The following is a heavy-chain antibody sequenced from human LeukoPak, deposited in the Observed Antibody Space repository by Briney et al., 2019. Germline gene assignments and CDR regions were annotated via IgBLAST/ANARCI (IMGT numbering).Heavy chain of an antibody. CDR1: GGSISNYY. CDR2: IYYSGGT. D-gene: IGHD2-2*01. Sequence: PSETLSLTCTVSGGSISNYYWSWIRQPPGKELEWIGYIYYSGGTNYNPSLKSRVTISVDTSKNQFSLKLSSVTAADTAIYYCARRCVSTSCYLYWGQGALVTVSS. J-gene: IGHJ4*02. V-gene: IGHV4-59*08. CDR3: ARRCVSTSCYLY.